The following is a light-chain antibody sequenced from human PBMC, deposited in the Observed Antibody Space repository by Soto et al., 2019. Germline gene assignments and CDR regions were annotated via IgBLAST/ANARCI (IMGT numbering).Light chain of an antibody. CDR1: SSDVGGYNY. V-gene: IGLV2-11*01. J-gene: IGLJ1*01. Sequence: QSVLTQPRSVSGSPGQSVTISCTGTSSDVGGYNYVSWYQQHPGKAPKLMIYDVSKRPSGVPDRFSGSKSGNTASLTISGLQAEHEADYYCCSYAGSYTFYVFGTGTKV. CDR3: CSYAGSYTFYV. CDR2: DVS.